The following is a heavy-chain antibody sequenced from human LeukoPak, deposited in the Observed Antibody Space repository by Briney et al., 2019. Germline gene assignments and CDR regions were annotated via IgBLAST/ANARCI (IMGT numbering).Heavy chain of an antibody. CDR1: GFTLSSYT. CDR3: AKGGVMGARETDY. D-gene: IGHD2-8*01. V-gene: IGHV3-23*01. Sequence: GGSLRLSCAASGFTLSSYTMGWVRQAPGKGPEWVSTISSGGSTYYPDSMKGRFTISRDNSKNTLYLQMNSRGGEDTAVYYCAKGGVMGARETDYWGQGTLVTVSS. J-gene: IGHJ4*02. CDR2: ISSGGST.